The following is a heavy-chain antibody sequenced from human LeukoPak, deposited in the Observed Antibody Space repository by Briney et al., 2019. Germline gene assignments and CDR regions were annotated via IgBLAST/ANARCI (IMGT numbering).Heavy chain of an antibody. Sequence: ASVKVSCKASGYSFTAYYMHWVRQAPGQGLEWVGWIDPNSGGTNFAQKFQGRVTMTTDTSISTAYMELSRLTSDDTAVYYCASKSASGNYYILNYWGQGALVTVSS. CDR3: ASKSASGNYYILNY. CDR1: GYSFTAYY. D-gene: IGHD3-10*01. V-gene: IGHV1-2*02. J-gene: IGHJ4*02. CDR2: IDPNSGGT.